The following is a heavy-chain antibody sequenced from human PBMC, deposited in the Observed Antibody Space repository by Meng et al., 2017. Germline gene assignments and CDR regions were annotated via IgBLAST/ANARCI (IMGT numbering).Heavy chain of an antibody. D-gene: IGHD2-21*01. CDR1: RYTFISYY. CDR3: ASSSGWGDPVYDY. Sequence: VQSGAEVKKAGASGKVACKASRYTFISYYMHWVRQAPGQGLEWMGIINPSGGSTSYAQKFQGRVAMTRDTSTSTVYMELSSLRSEDTAVYYCASSSGWGDPVYDYWGQGTLVTVSS. J-gene: IGHJ4*02. CDR2: INPSGGST. V-gene: IGHV1-46*01.